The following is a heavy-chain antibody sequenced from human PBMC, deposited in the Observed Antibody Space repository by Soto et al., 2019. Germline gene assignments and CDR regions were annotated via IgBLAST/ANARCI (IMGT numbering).Heavy chain of an antibody. CDR3: ARDKITGLFDY. J-gene: IGHJ4*02. CDR1: GGSFSGYY. V-gene: IGHV4-34*01. D-gene: IGHD2-8*02. Sequence: QVQLQQWGAGLLKPSETLSLTCAVYGGSFSGYYRTWIRQPPGTGLEWIGEIKHSGSTNYNPSLKSRVTISVDTSKNQFSLQLTSVTAADTAVYYCARDKITGLFDYWGQGTLVTVSS. CDR2: IKHSGST.